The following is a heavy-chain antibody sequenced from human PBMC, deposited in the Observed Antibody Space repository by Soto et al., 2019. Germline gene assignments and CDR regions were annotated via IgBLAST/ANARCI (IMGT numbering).Heavy chain of an antibody. J-gene: IGHJ6*03. V-gene: IGHV5-51*01. CDR1: GYSFTIYW. CDR2: IYPGDSDT. Sequence: GDSLNISCKCSGYSFTIYWISWVRQLPGKGLECMGIIYPGDSDTRYSPSFQGHVTISADKSISTAYLQWSSLTASDTAMSYWARQLTIGVVAAREDDYYYMDDWGKGTTVTVSS. D-gene: IGHD2-15*01. CDR3: ARQLTIGVVAAREDDYYYMDD.